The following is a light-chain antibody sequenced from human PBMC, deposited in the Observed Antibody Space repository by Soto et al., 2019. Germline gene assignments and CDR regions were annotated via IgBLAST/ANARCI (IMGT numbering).Light chain of an antibody. CDR3: QQRRIWPPT. J-gene: IGKJ1*01. CDR1: QSFSTY. V-gene: IGKV3-11*01. Sequence: EIVLTQSPATLSLSPGERATLSCRASQSFSTYLAWYQQKPGQAPRLLIYDTSHRATGIPARFSGSGSGTDFTLTISSLEPEDFAVYYCQQRRIWPPTFGQGTKVEIK. CDR2: DTS.